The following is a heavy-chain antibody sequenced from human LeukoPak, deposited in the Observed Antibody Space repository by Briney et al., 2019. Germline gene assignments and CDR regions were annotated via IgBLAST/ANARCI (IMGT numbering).Heavy chain of an antibody. CDR3: ATPGYYDFWSGSHPYYFDY. CDR1: GGSISSSSYY. V-gene: IGHV4-39*01. D-gene: IGHD3-3*01. Sequence: RPSETLSLTCTVSGGSISSSSYYWGWIRQPPGKGLEWIGSIYYSGSTYYNPSLKSRVTISVDTSKNQFSLKLSSVTAADTAVYYCATPGYYDFWSGSHPYYFDYWGQGTLVTVSS. CDR2: IYYSGST. J-gene: IGHJ4*02.